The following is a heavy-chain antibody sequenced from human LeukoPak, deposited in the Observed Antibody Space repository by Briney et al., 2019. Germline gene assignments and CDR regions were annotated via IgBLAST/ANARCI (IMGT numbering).Heavy chain of an antibody. J-gene: IGHJ5*02. V-gene: IGHV1-2*02. CDR3: ARDGGYCSSTSCYEVWFDP. CDR2: INPNSGGT. D-gene: IGHD2-2*03. CDR1: GYTFTGYY. Sequence: VASVKVSCKASGYTFTGYYMHWVRQAPGQGLEWMGWINPNSGGTNYAQKIQGRVTMTRDTSIRTVYMELRTLRSDHTAVYYCARDGGYCSSTSCYEVWFDPWGQGTLVTVSS.